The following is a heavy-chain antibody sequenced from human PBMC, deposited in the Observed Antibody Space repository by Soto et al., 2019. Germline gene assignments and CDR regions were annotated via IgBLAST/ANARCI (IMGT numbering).Heavy chain of an antibody. D-gene: IGHD3-16*02. Sequence: GGSLRLSCAASGFTFSNYWMTWVRQAPGKGLEWVANTKQDGSEERYVDSVKGRFTISRDNAKNSLYLQMNSLRAEDTAIYYCARVVFPPWGSYPIDDWGQGILVTVSS. CDR2: TKQDGSEE. CDR3: ARVVFPPWGSYPIDD. J-gene: IGHJ4*01. V-gene: IGHV3-7*04. CDR1: GFTFSNYW.